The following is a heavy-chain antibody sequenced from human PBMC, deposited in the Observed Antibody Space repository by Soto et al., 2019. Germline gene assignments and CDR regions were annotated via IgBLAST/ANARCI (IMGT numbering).Heavy chain of an antibody. CDR2: ISTSTGNT. V-gene: IGHV1-18*04. D-gene: IGHD5-12*01. Sequence: QVQWVQSGGEVKKPGASVKVSCKASGYTFTTFGITWVRQAPGQGLEWMGWISTSTGNTNYAQKLQDRVTLTTDTSTRTAYLGLRSLTSDDTAVYYCARSPRVIVAAKGTLDYWGQGTLVTVSS. J-gene: IGHJ4*02. CDR1: GYTFTTFG. CDR3: ARSPRVIVAAKGTLDY.